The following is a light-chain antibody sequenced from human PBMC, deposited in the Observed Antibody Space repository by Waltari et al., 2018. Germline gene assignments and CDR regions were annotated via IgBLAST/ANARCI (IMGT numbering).Light chain of an antibody. V-gene: IGLV2-11*01. CDR1: SSDVGAYHY. Sequence: QSALTQPPSVSGSPGQSVTIPCTGTSSDVGAYHYVSWYQQPPGKAPKLMIYDVSKRPSGVPDRFSGSKSGNTASLTISGLQGEDEADYYCCSYAGSYTYVFGTGTKVTVL. CDR3: CSYAGSYTYV. J-gene: IGLJ1*01. CDR2: DVS.